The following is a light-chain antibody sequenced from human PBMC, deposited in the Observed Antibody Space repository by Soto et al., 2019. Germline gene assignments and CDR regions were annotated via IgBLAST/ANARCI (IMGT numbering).Light chain of an antibody. J-gene: IGKJ1*01. CDR1: QSVTDKY. CDR2: DVS. Sequence: EIVMTQYPGTLSFSPGERATLSCRASQSVTDKYFAWFQQKPGQAPRLFIYDVSTRATGIPDRFSGSGSGTDFTLTISSLEPEDSAVYYCQQHLGRHTFGQGTKVDFK. CDR3: QQHLGRHT. V-gene: IGKV3D-20*02.